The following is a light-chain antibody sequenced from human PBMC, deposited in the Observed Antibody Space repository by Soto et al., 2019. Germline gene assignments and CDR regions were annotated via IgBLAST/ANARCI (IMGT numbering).Light chain of an antibody. CDR3: VSSASSGARI. CDR2: EVS. Sequence: QSVLTQPASVSGSPGQSITISCTGTSSDVGGYNYVSWYQQHPGKAPKLMIYEVSNRPSGVSNRFSGSKSGNTASLTLAGLQAEDEADYSCVSSASSGARIFGTGTKLTVL. V-gene: IGLV2-14*01. CDR1: SSDVGGYNY. J-gene: IGLJ1*01.